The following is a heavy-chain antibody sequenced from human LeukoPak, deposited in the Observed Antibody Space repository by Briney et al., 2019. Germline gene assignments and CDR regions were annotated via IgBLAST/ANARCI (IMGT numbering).Heavy chain of an antibody. J-gene: IGHJ6*02. CDR3: ASTPGIAAAGTLYYYYGMDV. Sequence: PGESLRISSMGSGYSFTSYSISWVRQMPGKGLERMGRIDPSDSYTNYSPSFQGHVTISADKSISTAYLQWTSLKASDTAMYYCASTPGIAAAGTLYYYYGMDVWGQGTTVTVSS. D-gene: IGHD6-13*01. V-gene: IGHV5-10-1*01. CDR1: GYSFTSYS. CDR2: IDPSDSYT.